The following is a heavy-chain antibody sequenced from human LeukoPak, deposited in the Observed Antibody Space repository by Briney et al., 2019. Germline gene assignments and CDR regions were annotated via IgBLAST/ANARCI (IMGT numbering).Heavy chain of an antibody. CDR2: IYYSGST. CDR3: ARDGALGVFWSGPNNWFEP. Sequence: SETLSLPCTVSVGSISSSSYYWGWIRQPPGKGLEWFGGIYYSGSTYYNPSLKSRVTISVFTSKNQFSLKLSYMSAADRAVYYCARDGALGVFWSGPNNWFEPWGQGTLVTVS. V-gene: IGHV4-39*07. CDR1: VGSISSSSYY. D-gene: IGHD3-3*01. J-gene: IGHJ5*02.